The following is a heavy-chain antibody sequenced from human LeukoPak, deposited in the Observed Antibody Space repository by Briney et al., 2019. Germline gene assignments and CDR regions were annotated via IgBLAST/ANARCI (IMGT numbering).Heavy chain of an antibody. Sequence: SVKVSCKASGGTFSSYAISWVRQAPGQGLEWMGRIIPILGIANYAQKFQGRVTITAEKSTSTAYMALSRLRSEDTAVYYCASPPRSGSYFDYWGQGTLVTVSS. D-gene: IGHD1-26*01. CDR1: GGTFSSYA. J-gene: IGHJ4*02. V-gene: IGHV1-69*04. CDR3: ASPPRSGSYFDY. CDR2: IIPILGIA.